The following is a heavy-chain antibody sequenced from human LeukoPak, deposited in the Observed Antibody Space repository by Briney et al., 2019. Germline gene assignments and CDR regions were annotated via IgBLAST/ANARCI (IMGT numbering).Heavy chain of an antibody. CDR1: GFTFSSYA. Sequence: GASLRLSCAASGFTFSSYAMSWVRQAPGKGLEWVSAISGSGGSTYYADSVKGRFTISRDNSKNTLYLQMNSLRAEDTAVYYCAKARKQWLVLGWFVPWGQGTLVTVSS. V-gene: IGHV3-23*01. J-gene: IGHJ5*02. CDR3: AKARKQWLVLGWFVP. CDR2: ISGSGGST. D-gene: IGHD6-19*01.